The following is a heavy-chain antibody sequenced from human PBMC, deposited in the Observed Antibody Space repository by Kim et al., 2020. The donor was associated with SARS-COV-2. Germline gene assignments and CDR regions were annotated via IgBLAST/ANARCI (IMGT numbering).Heavy chain of an antibody. V-gene: IGHV3-11*06. Sequence: GGSLRLSCAASGFTFSDYYMSWIRQAPGKGLEWVSYISSSSSYTNYADSVKGRFTISRDNAKNSLYLQMNSLRDEDTAVYYCARATLGMDVWGQGTTVTVSS. D-gene: IGHD1-1*01. J-gene: IGHJ6*02. CDR3: ARATLGMDV. CDR1: GFTFSDYY. CDR2: ISSSSSYT.